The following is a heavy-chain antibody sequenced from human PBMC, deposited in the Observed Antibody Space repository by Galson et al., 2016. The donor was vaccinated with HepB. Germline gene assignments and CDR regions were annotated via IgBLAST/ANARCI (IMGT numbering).Heavy chain of an antibody. J-gene: IGHJ4*02. Sequence: SLRLSCAASGFTFSHYWIHWVRQAPGKGLVWVSRINNDGSTTNYADSVKGRFTISRDNANNTLYLQMNSLRAEDTAVYYCARDTSFDYWGQVTLVTVSS. CDR3: ARDTSFDY. V-gene: IGHV3-74*01. CDR1: GFTFSHYW. CDR2: INNDGSTT.